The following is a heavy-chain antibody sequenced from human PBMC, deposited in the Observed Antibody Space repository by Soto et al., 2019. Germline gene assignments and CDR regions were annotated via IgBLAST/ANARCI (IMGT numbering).Heavy chain of an antibody. CDR3: ARDRGYR. D-gene: IGHD5-12*01. V-gene: IGHV3-66*01. J-gene: IGHJ3*01. CDR1: GFSVGDNY. CDR2: IYSGGST. Sequence: EMQLVESGGGLVQPGGSLRLSCAASGFSVGDNYMKWVRQAPGKGLEWVSLIYSGGSTFYADSVKGRFTISRDNSKNTLFLQMNNLRVDDTAVYYCARDRGYRWGQGTMVTVSA.